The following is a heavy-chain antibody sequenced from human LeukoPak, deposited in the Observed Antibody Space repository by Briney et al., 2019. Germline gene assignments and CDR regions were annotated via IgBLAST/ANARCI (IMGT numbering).Heavy chain of an antibody. Sequence: RGSLRLSCAASGFTFSSYAMSWVRQAPGKGLEWVSAISGSGGSTYYADSVKGRFTISRDNAKNSLYLQMNSLRAEDTAVYYCARGLYSSSSGYWGQGTLVTVSS. CDR2: ISGSGGST. CDR1: GFTFSSYA. CDR3: ARGLYSSSSGY. D-gene: IGHD6-6*01. J-gene: IGHJ4*02. V-gene: IGHV3-23*01.